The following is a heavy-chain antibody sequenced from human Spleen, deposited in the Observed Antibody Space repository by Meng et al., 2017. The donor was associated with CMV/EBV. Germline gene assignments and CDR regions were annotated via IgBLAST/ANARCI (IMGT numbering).Heavy chain of an antibody. Sequence: LGDEWKKPEDSVTVACKSSGYTFTRYYMHWVRQAPGQGLEWMGMINPSGGSTSYAQKFQGRVTITADESTSTAYMELSSLRSEDTAVYYCASAIGSSGYPYYFDYWGQGTLVTVSS. CDR3: ASAIGSSGYPYYFDY. D-gene: IGHD3-22*01. CDR1: GYTFTRYY. V-gene: IGHV1-46*01. J-gene: IGHJ4*02. CDR2: INPSGGST.